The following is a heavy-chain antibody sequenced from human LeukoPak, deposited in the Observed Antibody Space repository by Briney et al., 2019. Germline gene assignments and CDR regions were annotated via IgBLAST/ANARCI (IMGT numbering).Heavy chain of an antibody. J-gene: IGHJ6*02. V-gene: IGHV5-51*01. Sequence: GESLKISCKGSGYSFTSYWIGWVRQMPGKRLEWVGIIYPGDSDTRDSPSFQGQVTISADKSISTAYLQWSSLQASDTAMYYCARRDSSGYYPEQSHGMDVWGQGTTVTVSS. CDR2: IYPGDSDT. CDR3: ARRDSSGYYPEQSHGMDV. CDR1: GYSFTSYW. D-gene: IGHD3-22*01.